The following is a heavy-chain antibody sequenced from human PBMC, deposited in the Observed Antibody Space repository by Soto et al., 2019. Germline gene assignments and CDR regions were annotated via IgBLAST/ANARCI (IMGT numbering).Heavy chain of an antibody. V-gene: IGHV3-30-3*01. J-gene: IGHJ4*02. CDR3: XXXXXXXXVYFLAH. CDR2: ISYNGDQK. CDR1: GFTFSTYS. D-gene: IGHD3-10*01. Sequence: PGGSLRLSCAASGFTFSTYSMHWVRQAPGKGLEWVAVISYNGDQKYYGDSVKGRFTISRDNSKNTLYLRMNSLTAEDTAVYFXXXXXXXXXVYFLAHCGPGTLVTGSS.